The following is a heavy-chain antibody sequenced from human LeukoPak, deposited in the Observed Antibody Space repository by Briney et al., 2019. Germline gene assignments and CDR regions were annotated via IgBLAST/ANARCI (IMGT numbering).Heavy chain of an antibody. CDR2: IYHSGST. J-gene: IGHJ3*02. D-gene: IGHD4-17*01. Sequence: SETLSLTCTVSGDSISSRSYYWGWIRQPPGKGLEWIGSIYHSGSTYDNPSLKSRVTISVDTSKNQFSLKLSSVTAADTAVYYCASFLAYGDYVLDAFDIWGQGTMVTVSS. V-gene: IGHV4-39*07. CDR3: ASFLAYGDYVLDAFDI. CDR1: GDSISSRSYY.